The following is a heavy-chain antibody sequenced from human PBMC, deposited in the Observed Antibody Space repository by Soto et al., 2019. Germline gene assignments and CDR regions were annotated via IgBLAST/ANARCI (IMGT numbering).Heavy chain of an antibody. V-gene: IGHV4-59*01. CDR3: ARDLTSGYDSSAFDI. D-gene: IGHD5-12*01. CDR1: GGSISSYY. CDR2: IYYSGST. J-gene: IGHJ3*02. Sequence: SETLSLTCTVSGGSISSYYWSWIRQPPGKGLEWIGYIYYSGSTNYNPSLKSRVTISVDTSKNQFSLKLSSVTAADTAVYYCARDLTSGYDSSAFDIWGQGTMVTVSS.